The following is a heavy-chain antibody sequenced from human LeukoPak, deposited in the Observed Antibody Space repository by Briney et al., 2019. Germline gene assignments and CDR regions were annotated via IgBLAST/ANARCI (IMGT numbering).Heavy chain of an antibody. Sequence: GGSLRLSCAASGFTVSSNYMSWVRQAPGKGLEWVSVIYSGGSTYYAGSVKGRFTISRDNSKNTPYLQMNSLRAEDTAVYYCAREFSTLNWGQGTLVTVSS. D-gene: IGHD2-2*01. J-gene: IGHJ4*02. V-gene: IGHV3-53*01. CDR3: AREFSTLN. CDR2: IYSGGST. CDR1: GFTVSSNY.